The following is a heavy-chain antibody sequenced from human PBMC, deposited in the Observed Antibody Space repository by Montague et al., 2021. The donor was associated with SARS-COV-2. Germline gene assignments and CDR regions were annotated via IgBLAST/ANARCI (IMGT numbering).Heavy chain of an antibody. V-gene: IGHV3-33*05. CDR3: ARDLTYYDILTGYFAESPHYYYYYGMDV. D-gene: IGHD3-9*01. J-gene: IGHJ6*02. CDR2: ISYDGSNK. Sequence: SLRLSCAASGFTFSSYGMHWVRQAPGKGLEWVAVISYDGSNKYYADSVKDRFTISRDNSKNTLYLQMNSLRAEDTAVYYCARDLTYYDILTGYFAESPHYYYYYGMDVWGQGTTITVSS. CDR1: GFTFSSYG.